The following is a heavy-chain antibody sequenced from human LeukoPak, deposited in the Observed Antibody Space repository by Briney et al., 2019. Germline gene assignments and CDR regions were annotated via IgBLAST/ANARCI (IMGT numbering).Heavy chain of an antibody. CDR2: IYYSGST. D-gene: IGHD3-16*02. Sequence: HSANLCLTFAEPGVCISSNYWCWIRHPPGKGLEWIGYIYYSGSTNYNPSLKSRVTISVDTSKNQFSLKLSSVTAADTAVYYCARANYDYVWGSYRVSYFDYWGQGTLVTVSS. V-gene: IGHV4-59*01. CDR1: GVCISSNY. CDR3: ARANYDYVWGSYRVSYFDY. J-gene: IGHJ4*02.